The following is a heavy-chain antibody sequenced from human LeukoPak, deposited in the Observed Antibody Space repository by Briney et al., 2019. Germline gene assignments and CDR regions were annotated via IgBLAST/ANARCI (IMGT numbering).Heavy chain of an antibody. Sequence: AGALRLSCAASGFPFSSYGMHWLRQAPGKGVEWVAFIRYDGSNKYYSDYVKGRFTISRDNSKNTLYLQMSSLRAEDTAVYYCARRIAVGTWDCWGQGTLVSVSS. D-gene: IGHD6-13*01. V-gene: IGHV3-30*02. CDR1: GFPFSSYG. J-gene: IGHJ4*02. CDR3: ARRIAVGTWDC. CDR2: IRYDGSNK.